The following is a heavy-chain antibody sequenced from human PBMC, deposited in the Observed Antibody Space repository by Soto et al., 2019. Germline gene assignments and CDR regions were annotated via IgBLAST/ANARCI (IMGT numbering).Heavy chain of an antibody. J-gene: IGHJ4*02. D-gene: IGHD3-10*01. CDR3: ARDTLWFGEG. Sequence: QVQLVESGGGVVQPGRSLRLSCAASGFTFSSYAMHWVRQAPGKGLEWVAVTSYDGSNKYYADSVKGRFTISRDNSKNTLYLQMNSLRAEDTAVYYCARDTLWFGEGRGQGTLVTVSS. CDR2: TSYDGSNK. CDR1: GFTFSSYA. V-gene: IGHV3-30-3*01.